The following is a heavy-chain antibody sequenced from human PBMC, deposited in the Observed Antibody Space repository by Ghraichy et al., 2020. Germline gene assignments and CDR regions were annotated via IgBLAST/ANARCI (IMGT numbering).Heavy chain of an antibody. V-gene: IGHV4-59*01. CDR3: ARVSCTGGDCYGDTYYYYYGLDV. CDR1: DNSISRYY. CDR2: ISYTGAT. D-gene: IGHD2-21*02. J-gene: IGHJ6*02. Sequence: SQTLSLTCSVSDNSISRYYWSWIRQSPRKGLEWIGYISYTGATNYNPSLKSRLSMSIDTSKNLFSLKLTPVTAADTAIYYCARVSCTGGDCYGDTYYYYYGLDVWGQGIPVTVSS.